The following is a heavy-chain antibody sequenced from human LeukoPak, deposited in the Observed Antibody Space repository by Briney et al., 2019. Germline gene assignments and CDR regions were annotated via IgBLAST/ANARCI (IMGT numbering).Heavy chain of an antibody. CDR2: IYYSGST. J-gene: IGHJ6*03. D-gene: IGHD4-17*01. V-gene: IGHV4-59*01. Sequence: PSETLSLTCSVSGCSISSYYWSWIRQPPGKGLEWIGYIYYSGSTNYNPSLKSRVTISVDTSKNQFSLKLSSVTAADTAVYYCARGGYGDYGAYYYMDVWGKGTTVTVSS. CDR1: GCSISSYY. CDR3: ARGGYGDYGAYYYMDV.